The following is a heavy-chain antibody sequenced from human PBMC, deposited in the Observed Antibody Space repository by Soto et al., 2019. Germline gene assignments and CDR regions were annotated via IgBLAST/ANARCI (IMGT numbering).Heavy chain of an antibody. J-gene: IGHJ4*02. CDR2: LSGSGGST. CDR3: ARRSSSWYFDC. D-gene: IGHD6-13*01. V-gene: IGHV3-23*01. Sequence: EVQLLASGGGLVQPGGSLRLSCAASGFTFSSYAMNWVRQAPGKGLEWVSVLSGSGGSTYYADSVKGRFTISRDNSNNTLYLQMNTLRAEDTAVYYCARRSSSWYFDCWGQGILVTVSS. CDR1: GFTFSSYA.